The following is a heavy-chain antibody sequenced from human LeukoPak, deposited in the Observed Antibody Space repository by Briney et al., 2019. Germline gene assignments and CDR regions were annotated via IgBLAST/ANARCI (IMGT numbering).Heavy chain of an antibody. Sequence: GGSLRLSCAASGFTFSTNDMHWVRQAPGKGLEWVAFIRYDGSNKYYTDSVKGRFAISRDNSKNTLYLQMNSLRAEDTAGYYCAKLFSGYNGGKSDYWGQGTLATVSS. J-gene: IGHJ4*02. D-gene: IGHD5-12*01. V-gene: IGHV3-30*02. CDR3: AKLFSGYNGGKSDY. CDR2: IRYDGSNK. CDR1: GFTFSTND.